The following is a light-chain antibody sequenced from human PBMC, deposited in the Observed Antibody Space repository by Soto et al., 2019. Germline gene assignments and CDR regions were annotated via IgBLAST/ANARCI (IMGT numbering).Light chain of an antibody. V-gene: IGKV1-5*01. CDR3: QQYHTDWT. Sequence: DIQMTPSPTTPSSSLGDTVTITLRASESIDDLLAWYQQKAGKAPKLLIFAASTLVRGVPSRFSGRGSGTEFTLTISSLQADDYATFYCQQYHTDWTFGQGTKVDIK. CDR2: AAS. CDR1: ESIDDL. J-gene: IGKJ1*01.